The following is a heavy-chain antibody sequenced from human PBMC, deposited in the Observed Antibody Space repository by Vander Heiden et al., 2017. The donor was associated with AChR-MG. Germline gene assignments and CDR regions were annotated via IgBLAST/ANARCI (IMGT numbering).Heavy chain of an antibody. Sequence: QVQLQQWGAGLLKPSETLSLTCAVYGGSFSGSYWSWIRQPPGKGLEWIGEINHSGSTNYNPSLKSRVTISVDTSKNQFSLKLSSVTAADTAVYYCARGDIVAAADPWGEYFQHWGQGTLVTVSS. CDR3: ARGDIVAAADPWGEYFQH. CDR2: INHSGST. CDR1: GGSFSGSY. D-gene: IGHD6-13*01. V-gene: IGHV4-34*01. J-gene: IGHJ1*01.